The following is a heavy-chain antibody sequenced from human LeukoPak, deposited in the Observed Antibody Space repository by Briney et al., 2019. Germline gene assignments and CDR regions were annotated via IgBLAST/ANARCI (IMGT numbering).Heavy chain of an antibody. J-gene: IGHJ4*02. CDR3: ARDEGISGTTFDY. D-gene: IGHD1-7*01. CDR2: INLNSGGT. Sequence: ASVKVSCKTSGYTFTGYYMHWVRQAPGHGLEWMGWINLNSGGTNYAQNFQGRVTMTRDTSITTVYLELSRLRSDDTAVYYCARDEGISGTTFDYWGQGTLVTASS. V-gene: IGHV1-2*02. CDR1: GYTFTGYY.